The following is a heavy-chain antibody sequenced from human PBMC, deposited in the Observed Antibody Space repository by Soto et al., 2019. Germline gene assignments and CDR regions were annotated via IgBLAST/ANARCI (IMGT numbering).Heavy chain of an antibody. D-gene: IGHD6-19*01. V-gene: IGHV4-31*03. CDR1: GGSISSGGYY. CDR3: ARDRVAVAGNYYYYYGMDV. J-gene: IGHJ6*02. CDR2: IYYSGST. Sequence: QVQLQESGPGLVKPSRTLSLTCTVSGGSISSGGYYWSWIRQHPGKGLEWIGYIYYSGSTYYNPSLKSRVTISVDTSKNQFSLKLSSVTAADTAVYYCARDRVAVAGNYYYYYGMDVWGQGTTVTVSS.